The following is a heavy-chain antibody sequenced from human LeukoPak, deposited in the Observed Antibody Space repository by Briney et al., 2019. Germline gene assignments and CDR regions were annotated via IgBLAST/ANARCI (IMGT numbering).Heavy chain of an antibody. CDR2: IYYSGST. Sequence: PSETLSLTCTVSSGSITSNIYYWSWIRQHPGKGLEWIGYIYYSGSTYYNPSLKSRATISVDTSKNQFSLKLSSVTAADTAVYYCARAPAREDTVTPDAFDIWGQGTMVTVSS. D-gene: IGHD4-17*01. J-gene: IGHJ3*02. V-gene: IGHV4-31*03. CDR3: ARAPAREDTVTPDAFDI. CDR1: SGSITSNIYY.